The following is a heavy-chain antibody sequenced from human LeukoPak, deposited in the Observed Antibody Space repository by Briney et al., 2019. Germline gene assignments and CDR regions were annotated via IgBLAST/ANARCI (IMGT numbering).Heavy chain of an antibody. CDR3: ARIFLTYSGYDLNFFDS. Sequence: PGGSLRLSCAASGFSFSNYSMTWVRQAPGKGLEWVSSISSLGTHKYYADSTKGRFTIARDNANNSLVLQMNSLRGEDSAVYYCARIFLTYSGYDLNFFDSWGQGALVTVSS. CDR2: ISSLGTHK. J-gene: IGHJ4*02. D-gene: IGHD5-12*01. V-gene: IGHV3-21*01. CDR1: GFSFSNYS.